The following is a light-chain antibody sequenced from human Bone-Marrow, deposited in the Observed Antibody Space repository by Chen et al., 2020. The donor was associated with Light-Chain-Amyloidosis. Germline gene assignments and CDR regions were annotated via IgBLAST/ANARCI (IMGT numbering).Light chain of an antibody. CDR1: SSDVGGDNN. CDR3: SSYTSTNTLV. J-gene: IGLJ1*01. V-gene: IGLV2-14*01. Sequence: SALTKPASVSGSPGQSITFSYTETSSDVGGDNNVSRYQQHPDKAPKLLIYEVNNRPSWVSDLFSCPKSEHTPSLTIYGQQTEDEADYCCSSYTSTNTLVFGSGTMATVL. CDR2: EVN.